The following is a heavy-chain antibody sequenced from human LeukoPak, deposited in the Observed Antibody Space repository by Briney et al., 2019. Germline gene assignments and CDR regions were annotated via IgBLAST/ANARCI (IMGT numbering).Heavy chain of an antibody. J-gene: IGHJ4*02. V-gene: IGHV1-8*01. Sequence: GASVKVSCKASGYTFTTYEIHWVRQATGQGLEWMGWTNPNSGNTGYAQKFHGRVIITRNPSINTAYMELSSLRSDDTAVYYCARGASRSFDYWGQGTLVTVSS. CDR3: ARGASRSFDY. CDR2: TNPNSGNT. CDR1: GYTFTTYE.